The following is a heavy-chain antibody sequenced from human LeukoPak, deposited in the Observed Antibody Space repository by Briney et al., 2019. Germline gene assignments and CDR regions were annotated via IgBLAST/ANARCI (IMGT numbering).Heavy chain of an antibody. V-gene: IGHV3-21*01. Sequence: GGSLRLSCAASGFSFSSYSMNWVRQAPGKGLEWVSSISRSSSYIYYADSVKGRFTISRDNAKNSLYLQMNSLRAEDTAVYYCARVHCSSTSCYAFDIWGQGTMVTVSS. J-gene: IGHJ3*02. CDR3: ARVHCSSTSCYAFDI. CDR2: ISRSSSYI. CDR1: GFSFSSYS. D-gene: IGHD2-2*01.